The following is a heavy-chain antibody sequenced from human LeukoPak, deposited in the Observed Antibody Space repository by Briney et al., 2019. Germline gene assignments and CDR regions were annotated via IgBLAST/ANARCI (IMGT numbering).Heavy chain of an antibody. J-gene: IGHJ4*02. CDR3: ATWYSYGLGFDY. V-gene: IGHV1-69*13. CDR1: GGTFSSYA. Sequence: ASVKVSCKASGGTFSSYAISWVRQAPGQGLEWMGGIIPIFGTANYAQKFQGRVTITADESTSTAYMELSSLRSEDTAVYYCATWYSYGLGFDYWGQGTLVTVSS. CDR2: IIPIFGTA. D-gene: IGHD5-18*01.